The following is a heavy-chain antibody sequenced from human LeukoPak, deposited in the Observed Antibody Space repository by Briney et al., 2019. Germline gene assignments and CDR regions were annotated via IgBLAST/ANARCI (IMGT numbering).Heavy chain of an antibody. V-gene: IGHV3-48*02. J-gene: IGHJ3*02. CDR1: AFTSSSSD. D-gene: IGHD1-14*01. Sequence: PGGSLRLSCTASAFTSSSSDMNWVRQAPGKGLEWVSYISSTSLTIYYADSVKGRFTISRDNAKNSLYLQMNSLRDEDTAVYYCARDRRPGIRAFDIWGQGTMVTVSS. CDR2: ISSTSLTI. CDR3: ARDRRPGIRAFDI.